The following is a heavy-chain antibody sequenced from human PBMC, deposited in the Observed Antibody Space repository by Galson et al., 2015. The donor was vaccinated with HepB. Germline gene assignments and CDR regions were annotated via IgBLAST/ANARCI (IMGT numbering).Heavy chain of an antibody. Sequence: LSLTCTVSGGSISSYYWSWIRQPPGKGLEWIGYIYYSGSTNYNPSLKSRVTISVDTSKNQFSLKLSSVTAADTAVYYCARLDYGGSYAFDIWGQGTMVTVSS. V-gene: IGHV4-59*08. J-gene: IGHJ3*02. CDR2: IYYSGST. CDR3: ARLDYGGSYAFDI. CDR1: GGSISSYY. D-gene: IGHD4-23*01.